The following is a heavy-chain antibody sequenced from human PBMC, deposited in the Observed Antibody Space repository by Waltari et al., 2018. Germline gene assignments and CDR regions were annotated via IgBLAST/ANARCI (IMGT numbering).Heavy chain of an antibody. CDR2: VRTYDGNT. D-gene: IGHD5-18*01. Sequence: QGQLVQSGGEVKRPGASVKISCKASGYRFISSGISWVRQAPGQGLEWMGWVRTYDGNTKNVQKFQGRITMTTDTSTQTTYMEIRSLRSDDTAIYFCAREKDTALEAGAFDIWGQGTRVTVSS. J-gene: IGHJ3*02. CDR3: AREKDTALEAGAFDI. V-gene: IGHV1-18*01. CDR1: GYRFISSG.